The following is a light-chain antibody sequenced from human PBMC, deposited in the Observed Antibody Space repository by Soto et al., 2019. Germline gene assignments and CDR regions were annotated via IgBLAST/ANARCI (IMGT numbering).Light chain of an antibody. V-gene: IGKV1-39*01. CDR1: QSISYY. J-gene: IGKJ3*01. Sequence: DLQMTQSPSSLSASVGDRVTITCRASQSISYYLNWYQQKPGKAPQLLIYAAFSMQSGVPSRFSGCGYGTDFTLTISSLQPEDFATYYCQQTYSTPPFTFGPGTKVDLK. CDR2: AAF. CDR3: QQTYSTPPFT.